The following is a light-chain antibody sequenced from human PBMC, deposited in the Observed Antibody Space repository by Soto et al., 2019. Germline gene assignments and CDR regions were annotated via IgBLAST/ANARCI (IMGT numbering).Light chain of an antibody. Sequence: QSALTQPPSASGSPGQSVTISCTGTSSDIGGYNYVSWYQQHPGKAPKLMIYDVNKRPSGVPDRFSGSKSGNTASLTVSGLQAEHEADYYCSSYAGSNNLVFGGGTKLTVL. CDR1: SSDIGGYNY. J-gene: IGLJ2*01. CDR3: SSYAGSNNLV. CDR2: DVN. V-gene: IGLV2-8*01.